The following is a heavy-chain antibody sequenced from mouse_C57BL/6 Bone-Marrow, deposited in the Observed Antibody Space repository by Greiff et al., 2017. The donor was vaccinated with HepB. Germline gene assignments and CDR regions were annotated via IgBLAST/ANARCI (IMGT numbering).Heavy chain of an antibody. J-gene: IGHJ4*01. Sequence: EVQRVESGGGLVQPGGSLSLSCAASGFTFTDYYMSWVRQPPGKALEWLGFIRNKANGYTTEYSASVKGRFTISRDNSQSILYLQMNALRAEDSATYYCARSFYYGSSHYYAMDYWGQGTSVTVSS. V-gene: IGHV7-3*01. CDR1: GFTFTDYY. D-gene: IGHD1-1*01. CDR3: ARSFYYGSSHYYAMDY. CDR2: IRNKANGYTT.